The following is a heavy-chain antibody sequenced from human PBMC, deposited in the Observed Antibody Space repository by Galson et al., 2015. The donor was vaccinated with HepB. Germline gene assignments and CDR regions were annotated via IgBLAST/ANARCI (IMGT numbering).Heavy chain of an antibody. V-gene: IGHV3-23*01. CDR1: GFTFSNHA. CDR3: AKSLYSGTYYAMDA. D-gene: IGHD1-26*01. CDR2: ISGSGDTT. Sequence: SLRLSCAASGFTFSNHAMSWVRQSPGKGLEWVSAISGSGDTTYYADSVKGRFTISRDNSKNTMDLQMNSLRADETALYYCAKSLYSGTYYAMDAWGQGTTVTVSS. J-gene: IGHJ6*02.